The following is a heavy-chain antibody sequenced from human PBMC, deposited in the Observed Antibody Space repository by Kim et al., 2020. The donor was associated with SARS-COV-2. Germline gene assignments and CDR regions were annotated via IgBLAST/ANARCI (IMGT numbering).Heavy chain of an antibody. Sequence: GGSLRLSCAASGFTVSSNYMSWVRQAPGKGLEWVAGIYSGGGTEYADSVKGRFTSSRVNCDNTLYLQMNSLRAENTAEYYGSRCRRDYGLQGFDNWCQ. D-gene: IGHD4-17*01. CDR2: IYSGGGT. CDR3: SRCRRDYGLQGFDN. J-gene: IGHJ4*02. CDR1: GFTVSSNY. V-gene: IGHV3-66*01.